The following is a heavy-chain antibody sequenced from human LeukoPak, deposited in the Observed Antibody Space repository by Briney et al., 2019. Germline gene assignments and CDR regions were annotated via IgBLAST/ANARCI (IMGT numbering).Heavy chain of an antibody. CDR3: ARDQEGFDY. Sequence: GASVKVSCKASGGTFSSYAISWVRQAPGQGLEWMGMIYPRDGSTSYAQNFQGRVTVTRDTSTTTVHMELSGLRSEDTAVYYCARDQEGFDYWGQGTLVTVSS. CDR2: IYPRDGST. V-gene: IGHV1-46*01. J-gene: IGHJ4*02. CDR1: GGTFSSYA.